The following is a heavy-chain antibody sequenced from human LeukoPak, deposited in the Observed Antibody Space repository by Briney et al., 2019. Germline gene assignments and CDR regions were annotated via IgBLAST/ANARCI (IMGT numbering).Heavy chain of an antibody. D-gene: IGHD3-3*01. V-gene: IGHV4-34*01. J-gene: IGHJ4*02. CDR1: GGSFSGYY. Sequence: SETLSLTCAVYGGSFSGYYWSWIRQPPGKGLEWIGEINHSGSTNYNPSLKSRVTISVDTSKNQFSLKLSSVTAADTAVYYCARPRYYDSSPFDYWGQGTLVTVSS. CDR3: ARPRYYDSSPFDY. CDR2: INHSGST.